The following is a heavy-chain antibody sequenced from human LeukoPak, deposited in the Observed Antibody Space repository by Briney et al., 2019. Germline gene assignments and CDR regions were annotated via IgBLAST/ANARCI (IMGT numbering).Heavy chain of an antibody. V-gene: IGHV4-30-4*01. CDR3: ARAQRGFGELYFDY. Sequence: SQTLSLTCTVSGGSISSGDYYWSWIRQPPGKGLEWIGYIYYSGSTYYNPSLKSRVTISVDTSKNQFSLKLSSVTAADTAVYYCARAQRGFGELYFDYWGQGTLVTVSS. CDR1: GGSISSGDYY. CDR2: IYYSGST. J-gene: IGHJ4*02. D-gene: IGHD3-10*01.